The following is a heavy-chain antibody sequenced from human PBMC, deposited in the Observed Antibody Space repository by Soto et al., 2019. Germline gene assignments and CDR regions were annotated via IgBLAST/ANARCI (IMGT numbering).Heavy chain of an antibody. D-gene: IGHD6-19*01. CDR2: IYYSGST. Sequence: PSETLSLTCSVSGGSINSSSYFWGRVRQPPGKGLEWIGSIYYSGSTYYNPSLRSRVTISVDTSKNQFSLKLSSVTAADTAVFYCARHYSSGSRNWFDPWGQGTLVTVSS. CDR1: GGSINSSSYF. J-gene: IGHJ5*02. V-gene: IGHV4-39*01. CDR3: ARHYSSGSRNWFDP.